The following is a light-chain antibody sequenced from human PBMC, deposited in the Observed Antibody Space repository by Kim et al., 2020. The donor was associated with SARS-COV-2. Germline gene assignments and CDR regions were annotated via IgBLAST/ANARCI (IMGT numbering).Light chain of an antibody. CDR3: SSYTSSSTWV. Sequence: GQSFTISCTGPSRHVGSSNYVSWYQQHPGKAPKLMIYDVSKRPSVVSNRFSGSKSGNTASLTISGLQAEDEADYYCSSYTSSSTWVFGTGTKVTVL. V-gene: IGLV2-14*04. CDR2: DVS. CDR1: SRHVGSSNY. J-gene: IGLJ1*01.